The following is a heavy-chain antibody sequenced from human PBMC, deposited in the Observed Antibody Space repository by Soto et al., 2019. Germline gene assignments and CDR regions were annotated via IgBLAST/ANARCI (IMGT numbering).Heavy chain of an antibody. CDR2: IYYSGST. CDR3: ARTTYSTRWYFDY. V-gene: IGHV4-59*01. D-gene: IGHD6-13*01. J-gene: IGHJ4*02. CDR1: GGSISSYY. Sequence: PSETLSLTCTVSGGSISSYYWSWIRQPPGKGLEWIGYIYYSGSTNYNPSLKSRVTISVDTSKNQFSLRLSSVTAADTAVYYCARTTYSTRWYFDYWGQGTLVTVSS.